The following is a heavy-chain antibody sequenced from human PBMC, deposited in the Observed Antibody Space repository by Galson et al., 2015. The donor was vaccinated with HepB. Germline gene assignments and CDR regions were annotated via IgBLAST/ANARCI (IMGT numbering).Heavy chain of an antibody. J-gene: IGHJ3*02. Sequence: SETLSLTCTVSGGSVSSGSYYWSWIRQPPGKGLEWIGYIYYSGSTNYNPSLKSRVTISVDTSKNQFSLKLSSVTAADTAVYYCARDKRDHSMPRGAFDIWGQGTMVTVSS. CDR1: GGSVSSGSYY. CDR2: IYYSGST. V-gene: IGHV4-61*01. CDR3: ARDKRDHSMPRGAFDI. D-gene: IGHD2/OR15-2a*01.